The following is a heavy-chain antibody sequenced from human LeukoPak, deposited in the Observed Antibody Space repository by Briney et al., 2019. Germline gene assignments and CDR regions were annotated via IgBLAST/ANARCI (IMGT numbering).Heavy chain of an antibody. CDR1: GDSVSSNSAA. V-gene: IGHV6-1*01. CDR3: ARSGIKMVRGVIIKSPYHMDV. Sequence: SQTLSLTCAISGDSVSSNSAAWNWIRQSPSRGLEWLGRTYYRSKWYNDYAVSVKSRITINPDTSKNQFSLQLNSATPEDTAVYYCARSGIKMVRGVIIKSPYHMDVWGKGTTVTVSS. CDR2: TYYRSKWYN. J-gene: IGHJ6*03. D-gene: IGHD3-10*01.